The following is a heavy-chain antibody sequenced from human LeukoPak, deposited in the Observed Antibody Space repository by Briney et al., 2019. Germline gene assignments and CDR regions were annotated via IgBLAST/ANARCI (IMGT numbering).Heavy chain of an antibody. D-gene: IGHD2-2*02. CDR3: ASTYCSSTSCYTGLIYYYMDV. J-gene: IGHJ6*03. V-gene: IGHV1-69*05. CDR1: GGTFSSYA. Sequence: SVKVSCKASGGTFSSYAISWVRQAPGQGLEWMGGIIPIFGTANYAQKFQGRVTITTDESTSTAYMELSSLRSEDTAVYYCASTYCSSTSCYTGLIYYYMDVWGKGTTVTVSS. CDR2: IIPIFGTA.